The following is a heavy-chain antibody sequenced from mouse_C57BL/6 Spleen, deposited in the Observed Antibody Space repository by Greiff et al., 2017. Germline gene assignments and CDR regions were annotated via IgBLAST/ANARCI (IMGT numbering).Heavy chain of an antibody. J-gene: IGHJ4*01. CDR3: ARTLYEDAMDY. CDR2: IDPSDSYT. D-gene: IGHD1-1*01. V-gene: IGHV1-69*01. CDR1: GYTFTSYW. Sequence: VQLQQPGAELVMPGASVKLSCKASGYTFTSYWMHWVKQRPGQGLEWVGEIDPSDSYTNYNQKFKGKSTLTVDKSSSTAYMQLSSLTSEDSAVYYCARTLYEDAMDYWGQGTSVTVSS.